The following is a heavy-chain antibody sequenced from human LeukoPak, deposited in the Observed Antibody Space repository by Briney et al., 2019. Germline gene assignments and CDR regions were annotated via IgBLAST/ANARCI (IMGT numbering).Heavy chain of an antibody. D-gene: IGHD6-13*01. CDR2: IYFTGST. V-gene: IGHV4-59*08. J-gene: IGHJ6*02. CDR3: ARQQQLDV. Sequence: SETLSLTCTVSGGSINSFYWTWIRQSPGKGLEWIGHIYFTGSTNYNPSLKGRVTISIDRSKQQFSLRLSSVTATDTAVYYCARQQQLDVWGQGTTVTVS. CDR1: GGSINSFY.